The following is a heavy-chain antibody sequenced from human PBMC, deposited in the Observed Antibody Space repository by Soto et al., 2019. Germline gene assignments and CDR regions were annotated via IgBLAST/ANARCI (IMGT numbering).Heavy chain of an antibody. Sequence: QVQLVQSGAEVKKPGASVKVSCKASGYTFNRYGISWVRQAPGQGLEWMGWISAYNGNTNYAQKLQGRYTVTTHTSTSTDYMEVRSLSSDDTAVYYWARDGYYGSCSADYWGQRTLVTVAS. J-gene: IGHJ4*02. CDR3: ARDGYYGSCSADY. CDR2: ISAYNGNT. V-gene: IGHV1-18*01. D-gene: IGHD3-10*01. CDR1: GYTFNRYG.